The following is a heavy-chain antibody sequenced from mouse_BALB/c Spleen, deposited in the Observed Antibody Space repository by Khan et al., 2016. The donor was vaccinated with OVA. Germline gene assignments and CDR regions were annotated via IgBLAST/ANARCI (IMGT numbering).Heavy chain of an antibody. CDR2: IWGDGST. CDR3: AKLRVFYFDS. V-gene: IGHV2-3*01. J-gene: IGHJ2*01. CDR1: GFSLTSDG. Sequence: QMQLEESGPGLVAPSQSLSITCTVSGFSLTSDGVSWVRQPPGKGLEWLGVIWGDGSTNYHSALRSRLSIRKDNSKSQVFLKLDSLQTDDTAMYYCAKLRVFYFDSWGQGTTLTVSS.